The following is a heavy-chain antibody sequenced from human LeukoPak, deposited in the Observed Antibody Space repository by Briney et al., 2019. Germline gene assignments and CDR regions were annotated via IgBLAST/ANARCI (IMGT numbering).Heavy chain of an antibody. V-gene: IGHV1-69*04. D-gene: IGHD3-22*01. CDR3: LCEGSLGGYYDSSGAFDI. CDR2: IIPILGIA. Sequence: PRASVKVSCKASGGTFSSYAIGWVRQAPGQGLEWMGRIIPILGIANYAQKFQGRVTITADKSTSTAYMELSSLRSEDTAVYYCLCEGSLGGYYDSSGAFDIWGQGTMVTVSS. CDR1: GGTFSSYA. J-gene: IGHJ3*02.